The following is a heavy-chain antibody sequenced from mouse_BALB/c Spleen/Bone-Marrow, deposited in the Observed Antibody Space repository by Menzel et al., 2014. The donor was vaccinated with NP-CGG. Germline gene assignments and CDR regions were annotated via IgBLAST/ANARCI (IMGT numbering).Heavy chain of an antibody. D-gene: IGHD1-1*01. CDR1: GFNIKDTY. J-gene: IGHJ4*01. V-gene: IGHV14-3*02. Sequence: VQLQQPGAELVKPGASVKSSCTASGFNIKDTYMHWVKQRPEQGLEWIGRIDPANGNTKYDPKFQGKATITADTSSNTAYLQLSSLTSEDTAVYYCARSRDYGSSYYAMDYWGQGTSVTVSS. CDR2: IDPANGNT. CDR3: ARSRDYGSSYYAMDY.